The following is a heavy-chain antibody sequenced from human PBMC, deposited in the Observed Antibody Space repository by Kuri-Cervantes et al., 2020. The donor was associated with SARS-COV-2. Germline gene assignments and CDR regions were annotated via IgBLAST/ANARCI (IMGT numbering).Heavy chain of an antibody. V-gene: IGHV3-66*01. D-gene: IGHD6-19*01. CDR3: ARGNVAVAGDAFDV. J-gene: IGHJ3*01. CDR1: GFTVNSYY. CDR2: IFTDDKT. Sequence: GESLKISCAASGFTVNSYYINWVRQAPGKGLEWVSVIFTDDKTYYADSVKDRVNMSRDNFRNTVFLQINSLRADDTADYYCARGNVAVAGDAFDVWGHGTVVTVSS.